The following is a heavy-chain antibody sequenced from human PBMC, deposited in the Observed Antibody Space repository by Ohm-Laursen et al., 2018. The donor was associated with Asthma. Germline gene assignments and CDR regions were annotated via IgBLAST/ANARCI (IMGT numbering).Heavy chain of an antibody. CDR3: ARIWPEWELPGREYSLHH. Sequence: SLRLSCSASGYTFSRYSIHWVRQIPGKGLEWVASISTASSFIYYADSVRGRFTTSRDNARNSVYLQMNSLRAEDTALYYCARIWPEWELPGREYSLHHWGQGTQVTVSS. CDR1: GYTFSRYS. V-gene: IGHV3-21*01. CDR2: ISTASSFI. J-gene: IGHJ1*01. D-gene: IGHD1-26*01.